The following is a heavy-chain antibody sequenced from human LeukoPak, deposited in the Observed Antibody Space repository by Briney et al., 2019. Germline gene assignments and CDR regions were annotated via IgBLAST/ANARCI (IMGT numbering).Heavy chain of an antibody. CDR3: ARDTRYGSGSYYTDAFDI. CDR2: ISAYNGNT. CDR1: GYTFTGYY. Sequence: ASVKVSCKASGYTFTGYYMHWVRQAPGQGLEWMGWISAYNGNTNYAQKLQGRVTMTTDTSTSTAYMELRSLRSDDTAVYYCARDTRYGSGSYYTDAFDIWGQGTMVTVSS. V-gene: IGHV1-18*04. J-gene: IGHJ3*02. D-gene: IGHD3-10*01.